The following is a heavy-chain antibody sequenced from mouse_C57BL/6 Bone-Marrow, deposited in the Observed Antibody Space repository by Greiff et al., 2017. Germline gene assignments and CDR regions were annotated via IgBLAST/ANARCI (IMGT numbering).Heavy chain of an antibody. V-gene: IGHV5-4*01. J-gene: IGHJ4*01. CDR1: GFTFSSYA. CDR3: AREYGSSYAMDY. CDR2: ISDGGSYT. Sequence: EVQLVESGGGLVKPGGSLKLSCAASGFTFSSYAMSWVRQTPEKRLEWVATISDGGSYTYYPDNVKGRFTISRDNAKNNLYLQMSHLKSEDTAMYYCAREYGSSYAMDYWGQGTSVTVSS. D-gene: IGHD1-1*01.